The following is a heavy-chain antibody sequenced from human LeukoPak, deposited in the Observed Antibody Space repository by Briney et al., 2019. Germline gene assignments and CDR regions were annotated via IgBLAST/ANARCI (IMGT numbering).Heavy chain of an antibody. CDR3: ARVASGVGYNWFDP. CDR1: GGSISSGGYY. CDR2: IYYSGST. J-gene: IGHJ5*02. Sequence: SQTLSLTCTVSGGSISSGGYYLSWIRQHPGKGLEWIGYIYYSGSTYYNPSLKSRVTISVDTPKNQFSLKLSSVTAADTAVYYCARVASGVGYNWFDPWGQGTLVTVSS. D-gene: IGHD2-15*01. V-gene: IGHV4-31*03.